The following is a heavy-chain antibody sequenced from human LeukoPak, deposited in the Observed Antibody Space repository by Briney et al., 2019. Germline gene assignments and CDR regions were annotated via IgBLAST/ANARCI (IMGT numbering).Heavy chain of an antibody. CDR2: ISGSGGST. CDR3: AKDSYSSGWYLVDY. D-gene: IGHD6-19*01. Sequence: GGSLRLSCAASRFTFSSYAMSWVRQAPGKGLEWVSAISGSGGSTYYADSVKGRFTISRDNSKNTLYLQMNSLRAEDTAVYYCAKDSYSSGWYLVDYWGQGTLVTVSS. V-gene: IGHV3-23*01. CDR1: RFTFSSYA. J-gene: IGHJ4*02.